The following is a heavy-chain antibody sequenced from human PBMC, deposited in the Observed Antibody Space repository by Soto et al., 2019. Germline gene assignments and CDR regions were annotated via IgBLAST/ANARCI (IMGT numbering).Heavy chain of an antibody. CDR1: GGSFSGYY. Sequence: SETLSLTCAVYGGSFSGYYWSWIRQPPGKGLEWIGEINHSGSTNYNLSLKSRVTISVDTSKNQFSLKLSSVTAADTAVYYCARGGMITFGGVIVLFDYWRQGTLVTVSS. V-gene: IGHV4-34*01. J-gene: IGHJ4*02. D-gene: IGHD3-16*02. CDR2: INHSGST. CDR3: ARGGMITFGGVIVLFDY.